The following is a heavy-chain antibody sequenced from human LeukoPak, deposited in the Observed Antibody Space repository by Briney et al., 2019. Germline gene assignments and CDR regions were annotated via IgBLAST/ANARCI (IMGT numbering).Heavy chain of an antibody. CDR1: GFTFSSYS. Sequence: PGGSLRLSCAASGFTFSSYSMNWVRQAPGKGLEWVSSISSSSSYIYYADSVKGRFTISRDNAKNSLYLQMNSLRAEDTAVYYCARLLGGSYSRYYYYGMDVWSQGTTVTVSS. CDR2: ISSSSSYI. V-gene: IGHV3-21*01. CDR3: ARLLGGSYSRYYYYGMDV. D-gene: IGHD1-26*01. J-gene: IGHJ6*02.